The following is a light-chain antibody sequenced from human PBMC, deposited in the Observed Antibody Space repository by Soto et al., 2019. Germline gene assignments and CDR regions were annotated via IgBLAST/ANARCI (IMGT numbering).Light chain of an antibody. CDR3: SSYTSSSTYV. J-gene: IGLJ1*01. CDR1: SSDVGGYNY. CDR2: DVS. Sequence: QSALTHPASVSGSPGQSSPISCTGTSSDVGGYNYVSWYQQHPGRAPKLMIYDVSIRPSGVSNRFSGSKSGNTASLTISGLQAEDEADYYCSSYTSSSTYVFGTGTKVTVL. V-gene: IGLV2-14*01.